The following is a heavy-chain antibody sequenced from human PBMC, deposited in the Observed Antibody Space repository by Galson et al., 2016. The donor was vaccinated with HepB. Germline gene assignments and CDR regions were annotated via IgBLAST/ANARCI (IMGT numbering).Heavy chain of an antibody. CDR2: IYPGDPDT. D-gene: IGHD1-26*01. V-gene: IGHV5-51*01. J-gene: IGHJ5*02. CDR3: ASHRFSGSYCWFDP. CDR1: GDIFRSHW. Sequence: QSGAEVKKPGESLKISCLGSGDIFRSHWIAWVRQKPGKGLEWMGPIYPGDPDTKSSPSFQGRVSISTDKSLRSAYLQWSILKASDTATYYCASHRFSGSYCWFDPWGQGTQVTVSS.